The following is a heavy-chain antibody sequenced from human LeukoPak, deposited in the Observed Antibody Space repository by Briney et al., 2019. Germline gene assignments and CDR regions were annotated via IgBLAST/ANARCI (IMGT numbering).Heavy chain of an antibody. J-gene: IGHJ4*02. V-gene: IGHV3-23*01. D-gene: IGHD3-10*01. Sequence: GGSLRLSCAASGFTFSSYAMSWVRRAPGQGLEWVSAITGSDDSTYYADSVKGRFTISRDNSKNTLYLQVNSLRGEDTAVYYCAKEVYYYGSGSPFDYWGQGTLVTVSS. CDR3: AKEVYYYGSGSPFDY. CDR1: GFTFSSYA. CDR2: ITGSDDST.